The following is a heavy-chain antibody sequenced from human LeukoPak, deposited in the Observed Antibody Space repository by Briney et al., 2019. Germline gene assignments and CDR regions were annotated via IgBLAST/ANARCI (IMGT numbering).Heavy chain of an antibody. D-gene: IGHD2-15*01. Sequence: AGGSLRLSCAASGFTFSSYEMNWVRQAPGKGLEWVSYISSSGSTIYYADSVKGRFTISRDNAKNSLYLQMNSLRAEDTAVYYCARDPYCSGGSCYSVAFDIWGQGTMVTVSS. CDR3: ARDPYCSGGSCYSVAFDI. V-gene: IGHV3-48*03. CDR1: GFTFSSYE. J-gene: IGHJ3*02. CDR2: ISSSGSTI.